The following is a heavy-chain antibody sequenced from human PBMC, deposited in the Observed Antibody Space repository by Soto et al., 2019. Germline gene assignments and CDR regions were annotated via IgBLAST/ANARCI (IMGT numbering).Heavy chain of an antibody. CDR3: ARGDCVGGTCYSLAGSFHYYMDV. CDR2: INSDGSVS. V-gene: IGHV3-74*01. Sequence: EVKLVESGGGLVQPGGSLRLSCAASGFTFSNYWMYWVRQAPGKGLVWVSRINSDGSVSSYADSVKGRLTISRDNVKNTLYLQMNSLRVEDTAVYYCARGDCVGGTCYSLAGSFHYYMDVWGKGTTVTVFS. D-gene: IGHD2-15*01. CDR1: GFTFSNYW. J-gene: IGHJ6*03.